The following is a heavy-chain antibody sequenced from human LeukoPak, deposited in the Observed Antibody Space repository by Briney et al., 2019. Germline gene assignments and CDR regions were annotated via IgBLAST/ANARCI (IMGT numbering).Heavy chain of an antibody. Sequence: GGSLRLSCTASGFTFGDYAMSWVRQALGKGLEWVGFIRSKAYGGTTEYAASVKGRFTISRDDSKSIAYLQMNSLKTEDTAVYYCTRVAFDYWGQGTLVTVSS. CDR3: TRVAFDY. J-gene: IGHJ4*02. CDR2: IRSKAYGGTT. V-gene: IGHV3-49*04. CDR1: GFTFGDYA.